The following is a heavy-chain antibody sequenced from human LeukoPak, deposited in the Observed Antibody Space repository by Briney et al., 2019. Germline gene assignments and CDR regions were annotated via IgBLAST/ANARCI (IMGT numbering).Heavy chain of an antibody. CDR2: ISAYNGNT. J-gene: IGHJ4*02. CDR3: ARDSRITIFGVVTHFDH. V-gene: IGHV1-18*01. Sequence: ASVKVSCKASGYTFTSYGVSWVRQAPGQGLEWMGWISAYNGNTNYAQKLQGRVTMTTDTSTSTAYMELRSLRSDDTAVYYCARDSRITIFGVVTHFDHRGQGTLVTVSS. D-gene: IGHD3-3*01. CDR1: GYTFTSYG.